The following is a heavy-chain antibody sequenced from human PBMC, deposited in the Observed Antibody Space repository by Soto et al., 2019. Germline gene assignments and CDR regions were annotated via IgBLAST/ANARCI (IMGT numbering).Heavy chain of an antibody. V-gene: IGHV3-11*06. CDR3: ARDSGRDDGSSRVYFDY. CDR1: GFTFSDYY. Sequence: GGSLRLSCAASGFTFSDYYMSWIRQAPGKGLEWVSYISSSSSYTNYADSVKGRFTISRDNAKNSLYLQMNSLRAEDTAVYYCARDSGRDDGSSRVYFDYWGQGTLVTVSS. CDR2: ISSSSSYT. D-gene: IGHD6-13*01. J-gene: IGHJ4*02.